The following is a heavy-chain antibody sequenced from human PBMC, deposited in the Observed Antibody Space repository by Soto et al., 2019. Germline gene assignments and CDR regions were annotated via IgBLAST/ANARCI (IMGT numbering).Heavy chain of an antibody. Sequence: PSETLSLTCAVYGGSFSGYYWSWIRQPPGKGLKWIGEINHSGSTNYNPSLKSRVTISVDTSKNQFSLKLSSVTAADTAVYYCARPQTYYYDSSGSDAFDIWGQGTMVTVSS. CDR2: INHSGST. CDR1: GGSFSGYY. V-gene: IGHV4-34*01. D-gene: IGHD3-22*01. CDR3: ARPQTYYYDSSGSDAFDI. J-gene: IGHJ3*02.